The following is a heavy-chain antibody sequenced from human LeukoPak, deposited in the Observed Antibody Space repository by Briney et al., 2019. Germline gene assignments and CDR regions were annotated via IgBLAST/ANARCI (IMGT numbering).Heavy chain of an antibody. J-gene: IGHJ5*02. Sequence: SETLSLTCTVSGGSVSSGGHYWTWIRQYPGKGLEWIGYIYYSGTTHYNPSLKSRVTISVDTSKNQFSLILSSVTAADTAVYYCARTVVIAATYWFDPWGQGSLVTVSS. CDR1: GGSVSSGGHY. CDR2: IYYSGTT. V-gene: IGHV4-31*03. CDR3: ARTVVIAATYWFDP. D-gene: IGHD2-15*01.